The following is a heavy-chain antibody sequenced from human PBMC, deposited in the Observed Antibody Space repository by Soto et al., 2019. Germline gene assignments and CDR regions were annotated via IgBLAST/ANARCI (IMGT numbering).Heavy chain of an antibody. CDR2: FYYGGSP. J-gene: IGHJ4*02. D-gene: IGHD4-17*01. V-gene: IGHV4-39*01. CDR1: GGSISSSSYN. CDR3: ARLPLRRTREDVDY. Sequence: QLQLQESGPGLVKPSETLPLTCSVSGGSISSSSYNWGWIRQPPGKGLEWIGGFYYGGSPYYHPSLKSRVTISVDTSKNQFSLNLNSVTAADTAVYYCARLPLRRTREDVDYWGQGTLVAVSS.